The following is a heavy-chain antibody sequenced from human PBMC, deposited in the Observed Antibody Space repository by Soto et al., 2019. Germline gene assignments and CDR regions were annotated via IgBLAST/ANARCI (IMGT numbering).Heavy chain of an antibody. J-gene: IGHJ4*02. CDR1: GFVFSMYW. CDR3: VRGPRPSSVGTGAF. V-gene: IGHV3-74*01. Sequence: EVQLVESGGGLVQPGGSVRLSCAASGFVFSMYWMHWVRQAPDKGLEWVSRISDDGSTIHYADSVKGRFSISRDNAQNILFLEMTALRDDDTAVYHCVRGPRPSSVGTGAFWGQGSPVTVSS. D-gene: IGHD3-10*01. CDR2: ISDDGSTI.